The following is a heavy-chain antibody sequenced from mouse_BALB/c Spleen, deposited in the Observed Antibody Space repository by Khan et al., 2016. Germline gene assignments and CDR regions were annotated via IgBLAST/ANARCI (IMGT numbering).Heavy chain of an antibody. CDR2: FYPGSGSI. D-gene: IGHD2-10*02. J-gene: IGHJ4*01. Sequence: QVQLQQSGAGLVKPGASVKLSCKASGYTFTEYIIHWVKQRSGQGLEWIGWFYPGSGSIKYNEKFRDKATLTADKSTSTVYMELSRLTSEDSAVSFSARQYGNCHYAMDCWALGSSVPVS. CDR1: GYTFTEYI. V-gene: IGHV1-62-2*01. CDR3: ARQYGNCHYAMDC.